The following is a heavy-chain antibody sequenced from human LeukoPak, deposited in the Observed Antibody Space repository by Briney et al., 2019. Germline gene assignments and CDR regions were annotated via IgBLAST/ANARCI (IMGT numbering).Heavy chain of an antibody. J-gene: IGHJ4*02. CDR1: GFTVSSNY. CDR2: VYRGGDT. D-gene: IGHD4-17*01. V-gene: IGHV3-53*01. Sequence: PGGSLRLSCAASGFTVSSNYMSWVRQPPGKGLEWVSVVYRGGDTYYADSVKGRFTISRDNSKNILYLQMNSLRAEDTAVYYCARDGGFDYGDYLAYWGLGTLVTVSS. CDR3: ARDGGFDYGDYLAY.